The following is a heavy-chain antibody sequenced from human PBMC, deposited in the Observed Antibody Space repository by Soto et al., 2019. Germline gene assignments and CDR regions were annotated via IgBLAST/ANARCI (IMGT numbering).Heavy chain of an antibody. D-gene: IGHD6-13*01. Sequence: PGGSLRLSCAASGFTVSSNYMSWVRQAPGKGLEWVSVIYSGGSTYYADSVKGRFTISRDNSKNTLHLQMNSLRAEDTAVYYCARAHPYSAIDYWGQGTLVTVSS. CDR1: GFTVSSNY. J-gene: IGHJ4*02. CDR3: ARAHPYSAIDY. CDR2: IYSGGST. V-gene: IGHV3-66*01.